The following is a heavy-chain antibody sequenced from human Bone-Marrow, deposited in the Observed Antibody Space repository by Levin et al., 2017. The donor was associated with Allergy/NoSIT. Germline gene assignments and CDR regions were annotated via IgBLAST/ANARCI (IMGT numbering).Heavy chain of an antibody. J-gene: IGHJ6*02. D-gene: IGHD5-24*01. CDR3: ARDTGDGSLDV. CDR2: VWDDGSYD. CDR1: GFTFRGYG. Sequence: GESLKISCAASGFTFRGYGMHWVRQAPGKGLEWVALVWDDGSYDNYVDSVKGRFTISRDNSKNTLYLQMNSLRAEDTAMYYCARDTGDGSLDVWGQGTTVTVSS. V-gene: IGHV3-33*01.